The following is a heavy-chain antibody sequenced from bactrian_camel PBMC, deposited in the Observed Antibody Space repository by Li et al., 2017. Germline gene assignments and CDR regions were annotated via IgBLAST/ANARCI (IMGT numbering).Heavy chain of an antibody. CDR2: IDSDGTT. D-gene: IGHD3*01. Sequence: VQLVESGGGSVQAGGSLTLSCTTSGYTYSSYCMAWFIETPGKEREGVASIDSDGTTHYTDSVKGRFTIPRDNAKNTLYLQMNSLKPEDAAVYYCAAGTGPTGAKVWGGCWYNHWGQGTQVTVS. V-gene: IGHV3S1*01. CDR3: AAGTGPTGAKVWGGCWYNH. J-gene: IGHJ4*01. CDR1: GYTYSSYC.